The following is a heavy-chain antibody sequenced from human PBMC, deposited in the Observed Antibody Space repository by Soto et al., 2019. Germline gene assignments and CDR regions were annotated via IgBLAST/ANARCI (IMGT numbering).Heavy chain of an antibody. CDR3: ARGKRVSNSAYYFDY. J-gene: IGHJ4*02. CDR1: GFTFSSYG. D-gene: IGHD4-4*01. Sequence: GGSLRLSCAASGFTFSSYGRHWVRQAPGKGLEWVAVIWYDGSNKYYADSVKGRFTISRDNSKNTLYLQMNSLRAEDTAVYYCARGKRVSNSAYYFDYWGQGTLVTVSS. V-gene: IGHV3-33*01. CDR2: IWYDGSNK.